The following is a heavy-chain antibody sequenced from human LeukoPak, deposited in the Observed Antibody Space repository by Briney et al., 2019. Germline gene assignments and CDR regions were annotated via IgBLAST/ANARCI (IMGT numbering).Heavy chain of an antibody. V-gene: IGHV3-74*01. CDR1: GFTFGNYW. CDR3: ARDLLGYNCH. J-gene: IGHJ4*02. D-gene: IGHD5-24*01. CDR2: INSDGTKI. Sequence: GGSLRLSCEGSGFTFGNYWMHWVRQAPGKGLVWVSRINSDGTKISYADSVKGRFTISRDDAKNTLYLQMNNLRVEDTAVYFCARDLLGYNCHWGQGALVTVSS.